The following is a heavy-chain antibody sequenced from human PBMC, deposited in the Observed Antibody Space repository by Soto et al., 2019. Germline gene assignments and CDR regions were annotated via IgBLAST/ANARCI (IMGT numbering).Heavy chain of an antibody. CDR1: GFTFSSYA. V-gene: IGHV3-23*01. D-gene: IGHD3-9*01. Sequence: PGGSLRLSCAASGFTFSSYAMSWVRQAPGKGLEWVSAISGSGGSTYYADSVKGRFTISRDNSKNTLYLQMNSLRAEDTAVYYCAKEGHYYDILTGYYDYYGMDVSGQGTTVTVSS. J-gene: IGHJ6*02. CDR2: ISGSGGST. CDR3: AKEGHYYDILTGYYDYYGMDV.